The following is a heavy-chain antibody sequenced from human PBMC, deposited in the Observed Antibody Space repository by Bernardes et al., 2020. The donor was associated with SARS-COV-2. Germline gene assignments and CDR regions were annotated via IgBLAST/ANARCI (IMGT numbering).Heavy chain of an antibody. D-gene: IGHD4-17*01. CDR3: ARDLETVTTMGGMDV. V-gene: IGHV3-30-3*01. CDR2: ISYDGSNK. Sequence: GGSLRLSCAATGFTFSSYAMHWVRQAPGKGLEWVAVISYDGSNKYYADSVKGRFTISRDNSKNTLYLQMNSLRAEDTAVYYCARDLETVTTMGGMDVWGQGTTVTVSS. J-gene: IGHJ6*02. CDR1: GFTFSSYA.